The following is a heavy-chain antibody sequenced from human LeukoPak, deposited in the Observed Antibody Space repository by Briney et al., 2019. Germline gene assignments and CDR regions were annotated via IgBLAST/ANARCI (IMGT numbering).Heavy chain of an antibody. CDR3: AKDAEYSSSSGNY. Sequence: GGSLRLSCAASGFTFSSYGMHWVRQAPGKGLESVAFIRYDGSNDYYADSVKGRFTISRDNSKNTLYLQMNSLIAEDTAVYYCAKDAEYSSSSGNYWGQGTRVTVSS. CDR1: GFTFSSYG. J-gene: IGHJ4*02. CDR2: IRYDGSND. V-gene: IGHV3-30*02. D-gene: IGHD6-6*01.